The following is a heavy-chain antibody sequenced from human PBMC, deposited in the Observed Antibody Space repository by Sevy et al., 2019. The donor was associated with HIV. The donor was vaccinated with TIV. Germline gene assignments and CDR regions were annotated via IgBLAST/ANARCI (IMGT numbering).Heavy chain of an antibody. CDR2: ISFDESDK. J-gene: IGHJ4*02. Sequence: GGSLRLSCAASGFAFTNYYAMHWVRQAPGKGLEWVALISFDESDKYYADSVKGRFTISRDIAKNTLHLQMNSLRGEDTAVYYCARDLEFYDNGDYGPAFMPDYWGQGTLVTVSS. D-gene: IGHD4-17*01. CDR3: ARDLEFYDNGDYGPAFMPDY. CDR1: GFAFTNYYA. V-gene: IGHV3-30-3*01.